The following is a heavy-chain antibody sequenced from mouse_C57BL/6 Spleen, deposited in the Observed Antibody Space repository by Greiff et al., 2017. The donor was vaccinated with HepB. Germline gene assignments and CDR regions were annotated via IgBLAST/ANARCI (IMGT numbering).Heavy chain of an antibody. Sequence: VQLQQSGPELVKPGASVKISCKASGYSFTGYYMNWVKQSPEKSFEWIGEINPSTGGTTYNQKFKAKATLTVDKSSSTAYMRLKSLTSGDSAVYYCARRGRFAYWGQGTLVTVSA. J-gene: IGHJ3*01. V-gene: IGHV1-42*01. CDR2: INPSTGGT. CDR1: GYSFTGYY. CDR3: ARRGRFAY.